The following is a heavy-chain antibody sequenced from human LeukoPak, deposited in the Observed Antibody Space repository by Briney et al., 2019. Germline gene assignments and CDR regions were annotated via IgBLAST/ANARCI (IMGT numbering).Heavy chain of an antibody. J-gene: IGHJ4*02. D-gene: IGHD2-2*01. Sequence: PGGSLRLSCVDSGFTSSNYAMSWVRQAPGGGLEWVAAISGNGGTTYYADSVKGRFTISRDNAKNSLYLQMNSLRAEDTAVYYCARSLYDQLLWEYYFDYWGQGTLVTVSS. CDR2: ISGNGGTT. CDR3: ARSLYDQLLWEYYFDY. V-gene: IGHV3-23*01. CDR1: GFTSSNYA.